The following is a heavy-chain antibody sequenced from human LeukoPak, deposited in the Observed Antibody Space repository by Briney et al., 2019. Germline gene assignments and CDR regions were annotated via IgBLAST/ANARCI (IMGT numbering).Heavy chain of an antibody. V-gene: IGHV3-21*01. D-gene: IGHD2-21*01. CDR3: ARDRLIAENWFGP. Sequence: PGGSLRLSCAASGFTFSSYSMNWVRQAPGKGLEWVSSISSSSSYIYYADSVKGRFTISRDNAKNSLYLQMNSLRAEDTAVYYCARDRLIAENWFGPWGQGTLVTVSS. CDR1: GFTFSSYS. CDR2: ISSSSSYI. J-gene: IGHJ5*02.